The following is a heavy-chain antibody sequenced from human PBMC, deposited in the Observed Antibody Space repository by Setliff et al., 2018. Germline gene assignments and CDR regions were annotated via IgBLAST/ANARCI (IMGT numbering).Heavy chain of an antibody. CDR1: GGTFSDYH. CDR3: ARGRNIAARLLDS. Sequence: LSLTCATYGGTFSDYHWTWIRQSPEKGLEWIGEINHRGSTNYNPSLKSRVTISIDTSKDQFSLKLISMTAADTAVYYCARGRNIAARLLDSWGQGTLVTVSS. CDR2: INHRGST. D-gene: IGHD6-6*01. V-gene: IGHV4-34*01. J-gene: IGHJ4*02.